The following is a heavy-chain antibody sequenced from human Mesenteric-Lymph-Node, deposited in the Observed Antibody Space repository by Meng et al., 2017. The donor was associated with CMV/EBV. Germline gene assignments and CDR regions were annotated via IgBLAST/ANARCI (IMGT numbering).Heavy chain of an antibody. CDR2: ITSGGTT. J-gene: IGHJ6*02. V-gene: IGHV3-69-1*01. CDR1: GFIFSDYY. CDR3: ARDHRGDTARGDSMDV. D-gene: IGHD5-18*01. Sequence: GESLKISCAASGFIFSDYYIRWIRQAPGKGLEWISYITSGGTTYYADSVKGRFTISRDNAKNSLYLQMNSLRAEDTAVYYCARDHRGDTARGDSMDVWGQGTTVTVSS.